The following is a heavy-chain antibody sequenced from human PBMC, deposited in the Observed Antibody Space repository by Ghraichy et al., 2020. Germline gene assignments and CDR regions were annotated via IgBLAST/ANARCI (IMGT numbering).Heavy chain of an antibody. CDR3: ARDSLSSSWGDSRLYYYYGMDV. D-gene: IGHD6-6*01. Sequence: SQTLSLTCTVSGGSISSGGYYWSWIRQHPGKGLEWIGYIYYSGSTYYNPSLKSRVTISVDTSKNQFSLKLSSVTAADTAVYYCARDSLSSSWGDSRLYYYYGMDVWGQGTTVTVSS. CDR1: GGSISSGGYY. J-gene: IGHJ6*02. CDR2: IYYSGST. V-gene: IGHV4-31*03.